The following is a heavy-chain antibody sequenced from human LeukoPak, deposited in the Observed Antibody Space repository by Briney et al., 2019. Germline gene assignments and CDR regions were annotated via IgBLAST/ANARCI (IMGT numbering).Heavy chain of an antibody. CDR3: AKLREWELPDLFDY. CDR2: ISGSGGSR. CDR1: GFTFSTYG. Sequence: GGTLRLSCAASGFTFSTYGMSWVRQAPGKGLEWVSGISGSGGSRFYTDSVKGRFTISRDNSRNTLYLQMNSLRAEDTAVYYCAKLREWELPDLFDYWGQGTLVTVSS. J-gene: IGHJ4*02. V-gene: IGHV3-23*01. D-gene: IGHD1-26*01.